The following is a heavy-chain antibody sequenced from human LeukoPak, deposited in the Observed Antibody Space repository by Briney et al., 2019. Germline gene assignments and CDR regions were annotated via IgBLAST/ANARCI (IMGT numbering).Heavy chain of an antibody. CDR3: ARAPGYRSFLDY. CDR2: ISSSSSHI. J-gene: IGHJ4*02. V-gene: IGHV3-21*01. CDR1: GFTFSSYS. Sequence: GGSLRLSCAASGFTFSSYSMNWVRQAPGKGLEWVSSISSSSSHIYYADSVKGRFTISRDNAKNSLYLQMNSLRAEDTAVYYCARAPGYRSFLDYWGQGTLVTVSS. D-gene: IGHD6-13*01.